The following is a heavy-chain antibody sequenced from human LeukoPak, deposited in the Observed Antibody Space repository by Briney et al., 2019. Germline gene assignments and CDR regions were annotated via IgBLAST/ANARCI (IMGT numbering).Heavy chain of an antibody. Sequence: PSETLSLTCTVSGGSITSYYWSWIRQPPGKGLEWIGYIYYSGSTNYNPSLKSRVTISVDTSKNQFSLKLSSVTAADTAVYYCARSLWFEELSNWFDPWGQGTLVTVSS. J-gene: IGHJ5*02. V-gene: IGHV4-59*01. CDR1: GGSITSYY. D-gene: IGHD3-10*01. CDR3: ARSLWFEELSNWFDP. CDR2: IYYSGST.